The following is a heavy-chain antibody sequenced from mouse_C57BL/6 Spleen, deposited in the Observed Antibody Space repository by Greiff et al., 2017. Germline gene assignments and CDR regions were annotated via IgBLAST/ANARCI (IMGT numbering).Heavy chain of an antibody. CDR2: IYPGDGDT. V-gene: IGHV1-82*01. CDR1: GYAFSSSW. Sequence: QVQLKQSGPELVKPGASVKISCTASGYAFSSSWMNWVKQRPGKGLEWIGRIYPGDGDTNYNGKFKGKATLTADKSSSTAYMQLSSLTSEDSAVYFCASQGMVTTRDYAMDYWGQGTSVTVSS. CDR3: ASQGMVTTRDYAMDY. D-gene: IGHD2-2*01. J-gene: IGHJ4*01.